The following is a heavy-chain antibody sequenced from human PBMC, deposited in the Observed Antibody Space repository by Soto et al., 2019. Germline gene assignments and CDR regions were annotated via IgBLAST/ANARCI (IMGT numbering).Heavy chain of an antibody. D-gene: IGHD2-15*01. CDR1: GYTFTGYY. CDR2: TNPNSGGT. J-gene: IGHJ4*02. CDR3: ARGGPTVVAPGGY. V-gene: IGHV1-2*02. Sequence: ASVKVSCKASGYTFTGYYMHWVRQAPGQGLERMGWTNPNSGGTNYAQKFQGRVTMTRDTSISTAYMELSRLRSDDTAVYYCARGGPTVVAPGGYWGQGTLVTVSS.